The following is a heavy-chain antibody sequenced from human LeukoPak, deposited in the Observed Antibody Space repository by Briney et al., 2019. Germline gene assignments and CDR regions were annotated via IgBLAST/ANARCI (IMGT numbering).Heavy chain of an antibody. J-gene: IGHJ5*02. V-gene: IGHV3-21*01. CDR3: ARATYDILTGNNWFDP. CDR2: ISSSSSYI. CDR1: GFTSSSYS. Sequence: PGGSLRLSCAASGFTSSSYSMNWVRQAPGKGLEWVSSISSSSSYIYYADSVKGRFTISRDNAKNSLYLQMNSLRAEDTAVYYCARATYDILTGNNWFDPWGQGTLVTVSS. D-gene: IGHD3-9*01.